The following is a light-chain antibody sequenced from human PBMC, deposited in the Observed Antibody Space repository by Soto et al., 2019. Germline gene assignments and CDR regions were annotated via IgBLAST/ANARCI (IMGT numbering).Light chain of an antibody. J-gene: IGLJ3*02. CDR1: KSNIGDNP. Sequence: QTVVTQPPSASGTPGQRVIISCSGSKSNIGDNPVNWFQQFPGTAPKLLIFSNDERPSGVPERFSGSKSGASASLAISGLQSDDEADYSCATWDDSLNGWVFGGGTQLTVL. CDR3: ATWDDSLNGWV. V-gene: IGLV1-44*01. CDR2: SND.